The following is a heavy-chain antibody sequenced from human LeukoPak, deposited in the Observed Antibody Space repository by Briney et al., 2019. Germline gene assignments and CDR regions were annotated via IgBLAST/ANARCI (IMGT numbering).Heavy chain of an antibody. CDR2: IDPNSGGT. CDR1: GYTFSGYY. Sequence: ASVKVSCKASGYTFSGYYIHWVRQAPGQGLEWMGWIDPNSGGTNYAQKFQGRVTMTRDTSINTAYMELGRLRSDDTAVYYCARVLTVSNWFDPWGQGTLVTVSS. J-gene: IGHJ5*02. V-gene: IGHV1-2*02. D-gene: IGHD4-17*01. CDR3: ARVLTVSNWFDP.